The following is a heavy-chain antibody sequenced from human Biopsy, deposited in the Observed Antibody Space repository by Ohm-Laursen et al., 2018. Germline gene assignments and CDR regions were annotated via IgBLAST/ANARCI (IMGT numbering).Heavy chain of an antibody. CDR3: ARRDTKSLLR. CDR1: GYIFTTYW. V-gene: IGHV5-51*01. Sequence: GESLRISCKGSGYIFTTYWIAWVRQMPGKGLELMGVIYPGDSDTTYSPSFQGQVTISADKSTAYLQWSSLKASDAAMYYCARRDTKSLLRWGQGTLVTVSP. CDR2: IYPGDSDT. D-gene: IGHD5-12*01. J-gene: IGHJ4*02.